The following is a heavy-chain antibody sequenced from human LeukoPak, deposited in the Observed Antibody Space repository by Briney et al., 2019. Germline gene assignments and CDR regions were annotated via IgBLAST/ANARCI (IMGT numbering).Heavy chain of an antibody. CDR2: INEDGSST. CDR3: TTDTFGAHDS. D-gene: IGHD3-10*01. V-gene: IGHV3-74*01. CDR1: GYTFSRYW. Sequence: PGGSLRLSCAASGYTFSRYWMHWVRQGPGKGLVWVSRINEDGSSTSYAESVRGRFTISRDNAKNTLYLQMNSLRAEDAAVYYCTTDTFGAHDSWGQGTLVTVSS. J-gene: IGHJ4*02.